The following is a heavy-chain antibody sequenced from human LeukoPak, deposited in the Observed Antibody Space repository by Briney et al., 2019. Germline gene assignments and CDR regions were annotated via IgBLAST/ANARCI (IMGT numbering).Heavy chain of an antibody. Sequence: PGGALRLSCAASGFTFSSYAMSWVRQAPGKGLEWVSAISGSGGSTYYADSVKGRFTISRDNSKNTLYLQLNSLRAEDTAVYYCAKGGEIAARWSPIQHWGQGTLVTVSS. J-gene: IGHJ1*01. CDR1: GFTFSSYA. CDR3: AKGGEIAARWSPIQH. V-gene: IGHV3-23*01. D-gene: IGHD6-6*01. CDR2: ISGSGGST.